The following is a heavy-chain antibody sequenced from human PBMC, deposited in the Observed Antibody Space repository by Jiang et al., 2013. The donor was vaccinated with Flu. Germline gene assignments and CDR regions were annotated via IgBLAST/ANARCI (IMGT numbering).Heavy chain of an antibody. Sequence: SWVRQAPGQGLEWMGRIIPILGIANYAQKFQGRVTITADKSTSTAYMELSSLRSEDTAVYYCARDSPAYCGGDCYVDAFDIWGQGTMVTVSS. D-gene: IGHD2-21*01. V-gene: IGHV1-69*04. J-gene: IGHJ3*02. CDR2: IIPILGIA. CDR3: ARDSPAYCGGDCYVDAFDI.